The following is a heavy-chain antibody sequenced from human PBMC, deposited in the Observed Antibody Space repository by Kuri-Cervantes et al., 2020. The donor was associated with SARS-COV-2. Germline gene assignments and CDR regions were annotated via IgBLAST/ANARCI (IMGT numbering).Heavy chain of an antibody. D-gene: IGHD5-18*01. Sequence: SVKVSCKASGDHFSRYAISRLRQAPGQRPEWMGKIIPIFGTPNYAQKFQGRITISAETPTSTAFTELSSLIFDDTAVYYCAIEDGLDTSRIWGQGTLVTVSS. J-gene: IGHJ4*02. V-gene: IGHV1-69*06. CDR3: AIEDGLDTSRI. CDR2: IIPIFGTP. CDR1: GDHFSRYA.